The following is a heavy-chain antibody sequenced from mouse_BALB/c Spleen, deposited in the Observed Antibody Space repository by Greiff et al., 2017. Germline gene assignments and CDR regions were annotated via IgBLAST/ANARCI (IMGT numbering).Heavy chain of an antibody. D-gene: IGHD2-3*01. J-gene: IGHJ4*01. CDR2: ISYSGST. CDR1: GYSITSDYA. CDR3: ASFYDPYAMDY. Sequence: EVQLQQSGPGLVKPSQSLSLTCTVTGYSITSDYAWNWIRQFPGNKLEWMGYISYSGSTSYNPSLKSRISITRDTSKNQFFLQLNSVTTEDTATYYCASFYDPYAMDYWGQGTSVTVSS. V-gene: IGHV3-2*02.